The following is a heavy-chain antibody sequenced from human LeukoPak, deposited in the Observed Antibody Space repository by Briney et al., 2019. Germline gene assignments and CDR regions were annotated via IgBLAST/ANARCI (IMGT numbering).Heavy chain of an antibody. V-gene: IGHV4-39*07. J-gene: IGHJ4*02. CDR1: GGSISSSSYY. Sequence: PSETLSLTCTVSGGSISSSSYYWGWIRQPPGKGLEWIGSIYYSGSTYYNPSLKSRVTISVDTSKNQFSLKLSSVTAADTAVYYCARVRDGYNQWYFDYWGQGTLVTVSS. CDR3: ARVRDGYNQWYFDY. D-gene: IGHD5-24*01. CDR2: IYYSGST.